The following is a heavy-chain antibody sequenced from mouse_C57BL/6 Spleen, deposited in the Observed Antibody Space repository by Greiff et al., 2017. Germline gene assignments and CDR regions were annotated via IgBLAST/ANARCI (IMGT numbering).Heavy chain of an antibody. Sequence: QVQLQQSGAELARPGASVKLSCKASGYTFTSYGISWVKQRTGQGLEWIGEIYPRSGNTYYNEKFKGKATLTADNSSSTAYMELRSLTSEDSAVYFCARPPMITYFDYWGQGTTLTVSS. CDR3: ARPPMITYFDY. V-gene: IGHV1-81*01. D-gene: IGHD2-4*01. CDR2: IYPRSGNT. J-gene: IGHJ2*01. CDR1: GYTFTSYG.